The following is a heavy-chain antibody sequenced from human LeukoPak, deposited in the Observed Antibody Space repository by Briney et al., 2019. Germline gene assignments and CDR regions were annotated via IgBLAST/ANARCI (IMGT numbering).Heavy chain of an antibody. D-gene: IGHD2-15*01. CDR2: INPSGASR. CDR3: ARGAPVVVPSDYGPGYFRL. Sequence: VASVKVSCKASGYTFTSYYMHWLRQAPGHGLEWMGIINPSGASRSYAQKFQGRVTMTTDTSTSTVYMELSSLRSEDTAVYYCARGAPVVVPSDYGPGYFRLWGQGTLVTVSS. J-gene: IGHJ1*01. CDR1: GYTFTSYY. V-gene: IGHV1-46*01.